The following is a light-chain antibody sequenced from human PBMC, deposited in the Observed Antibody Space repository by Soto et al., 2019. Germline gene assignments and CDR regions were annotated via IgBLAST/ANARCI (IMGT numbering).Light chain of an antibody. CDR2: DVS. V-gene: IGLV2-14*01. Sequence: QSALTQPASVSGSPGQSITISCTGTSSDVGGYNHVSWYQQHPGKAPKLMIYDVSNRPSGVSNRFSGSKSGNTASLTISGLQAEDEADYYCSPYTSSSTLYVFGTGTKLIVL. CDR1: SSDVGGYNH. J-gene: IGLJ1*01. CDR3: SPYTSSSTLYV.